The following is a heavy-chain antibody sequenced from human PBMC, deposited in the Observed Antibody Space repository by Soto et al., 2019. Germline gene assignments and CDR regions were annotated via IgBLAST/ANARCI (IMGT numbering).Heavy chain of an antibody. D-gene: IGHD3-22*01. Sequence: EVQLVESGGGLVKPGGSLRLSCAASGFTFSSYSMNWVRQAPGKGLEWVSSISSSSSYIYYADSVKGRFTISRDNAKNSLYLQMNSLRAEDTAVYYCASDSSGYPNYWGQGTLVTVSS. J-gene: IGHJ4*02. V-gene: IGHV3-21*01. CDR3: ASDSSGYPNY. CDR1: GFTFSSYS. CDR2: ISSSSSYI.